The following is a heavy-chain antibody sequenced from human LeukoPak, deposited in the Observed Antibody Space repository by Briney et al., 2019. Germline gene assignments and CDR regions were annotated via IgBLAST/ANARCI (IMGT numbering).Heavy chain of an antibody. CDR3: AKDAQRGFDYSNSLES. CDR2: IWNDASNQ. Sequence: PGKSLTLSCGASHFTFSHYGMHWVRQAPGKGLEWVSVIWNDASNQYYADSVKGRFTISRDNSQNTVYLQMNSLRAEDTAVYYCAKDAQRGFDYSNSLESWGQGTLVIVSS. V-gene: IGHV3-33*06. D-gene: IGHD4-11*01. CDR1: HFTFSHYG. J-gene: IGHJ4*02.